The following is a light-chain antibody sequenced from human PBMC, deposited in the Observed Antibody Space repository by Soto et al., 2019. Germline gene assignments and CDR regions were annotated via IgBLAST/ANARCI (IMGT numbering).Light chain of an antibody. CDR1: QSISSW. J-gene: IGKJ1*01. V-gene: IGKV1-5*01. CDR2: DAS. Sequence: DIQMTQSPSTLSASVGDRVTITCRASQSISSWLAWYQQKPGKAPKLLIYDASSLESGVPSRFSGSGSETEFTLTISSLQPDDFATYYCQQYNSYHWTFGQGTKVEIK. CDR3: QQYNSYHWT.